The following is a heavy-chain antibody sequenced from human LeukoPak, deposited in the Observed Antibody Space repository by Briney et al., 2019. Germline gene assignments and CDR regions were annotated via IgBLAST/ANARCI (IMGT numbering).Heavy chain of an antibody. D-gene: IGHD6-19*01. CDR1: GDSISSTIYY. CDR3: ARVQFTPEYSSGYPFDY. CDR2: IHYSGST. V-gene: IGHV4-39*07. J-gene: IGHJ4*02. Sequence: LETLSLTCTVSGDSISSTIYYWGWIRQPPGKGLEWIGSIHYSGSTHYNPSLKSRVTISVDTSKNQFSLKLSSVTAADTAVYYCARVQFTPEYSSGYPFDYWGQGTLVTVSS.